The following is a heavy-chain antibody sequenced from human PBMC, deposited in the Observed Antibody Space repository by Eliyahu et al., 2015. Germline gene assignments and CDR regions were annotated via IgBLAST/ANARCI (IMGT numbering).Heavy chain of an antibody. J-gene: IGHJ4*02. Sequence: EVQLLESGGGFVQPGGSLRLSCAASGFTFNSYAMSWVRQAPEKGLEWVSCIVGSGDSTYNADSVKGRFTISRDNSKNTLYLQMNSLRAKDTAVYYCAKGLYSTLRTFDYWGPGTLVTVSS. CDR2: IVGSGDST. CDR1: GFTFNSYA. V-gene: IGHV3-23*01. CDR3: AKGLYSTLRTFDY. D-gene: IGHD6-13*01.